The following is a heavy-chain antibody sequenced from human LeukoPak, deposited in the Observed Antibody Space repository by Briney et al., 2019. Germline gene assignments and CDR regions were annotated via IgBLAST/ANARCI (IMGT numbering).Heavy chain of an antibody. CDR1: GYTFTSYD. J-gene: IGHJ5*02. D-gene: IGHD2-2*01. V-gene: IGHV1-8*01. Sequence: ASVTVSCKASGYTFTSYDINWVRQATGQGLKWMGWMNPNSGNTGYAQKFQGRVTMTRNTSISTAYMELSGLRSEDTAVYYCARGRRDIVVVPAANWFDPWGQGTLVTVSS. CDR2: MNPNSGNT. CDR3: ARGRRDIVVVPAANWFDP.